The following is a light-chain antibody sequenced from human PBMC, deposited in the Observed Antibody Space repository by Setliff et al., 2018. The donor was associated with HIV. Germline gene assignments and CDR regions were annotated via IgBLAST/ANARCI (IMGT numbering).Light chain of an antibody. J-gene: IGLJ2*01. CDR2: DNN. CDR1: SSNIGNNY. V-gene: IGLV1-51*01. CDR3: GTWDYSLSAGV. Sequence: QSVLTQPPSVSAAPGQKVTISCSGSSSNIGNNYVSWYQQLPGTAPKLLIYDNNQRPSGIPDRFSGSKSGTSAALGITGLQTEDEADYYCGTWDYSLSAGVFGGGTKVTVL.